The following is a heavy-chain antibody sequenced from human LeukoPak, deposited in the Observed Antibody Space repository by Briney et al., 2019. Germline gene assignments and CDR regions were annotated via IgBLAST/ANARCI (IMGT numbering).Heavy chain of an antibody. D-gene: IGHD3-10*01. CDR3: AIRTRGAFDI. CDR1: GFTFSSYS. J-gene: IGHJ3*02. V-gene: IGHV3-13*01. CDR2: ISGNGGDT. Sequence: GGSLRLSCAASGFTFSSYSMSWVRQAPGKGLEWVSVISGNGGDTYYPGSVKGRFTISRENAKNSLYLQMNSLRAGDTAVYHCAIRTRGAFDIWGQGTMVTVSS.